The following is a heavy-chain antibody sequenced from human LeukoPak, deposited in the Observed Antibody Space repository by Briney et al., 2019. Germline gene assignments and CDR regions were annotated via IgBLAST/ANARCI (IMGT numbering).Heavy chain of an antibody. CDR2: ISYDGSNK. Sequence: GGSLRLSCAASGFTFSSYGMHWVRQAPGKGLEWVAVISYDGSNKCYADSVKGRFTISRDNSKNTLYLQMNSLRAEDTAVYYCAREWELLIDFDYWGQGTLVTVSS. D-gene: IGHD1-26*01. J-gene: IGHJ4*02. V-gene: IGHV3-30*03. CDR1: GFTFSSYG. CDR3: AREWELLIDFDY.